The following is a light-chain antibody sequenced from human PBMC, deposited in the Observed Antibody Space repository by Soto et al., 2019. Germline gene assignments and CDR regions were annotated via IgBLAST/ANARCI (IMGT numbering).Light chain of an antibody. J-gene: IGKJ1*01. CDR2: DAS. V-gene: IGKV2-28*01. CDR3: KQYNNWPRT. Sequence: DIVMTQSPLSLPVTPGDPASISCGSSQSLLHSNGYNYLDWYLQKPGKAPQLLIYDASRLESGVPSRFSGSGSGTEFTLTMSSLQSEEFAVYYCKQYNNWPRTIGQVSKVDIK. CDR1: QSLLHSNGYNY.